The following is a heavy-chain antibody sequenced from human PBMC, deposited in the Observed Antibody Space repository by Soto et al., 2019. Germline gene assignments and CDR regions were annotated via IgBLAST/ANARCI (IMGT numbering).Heavy chain of an antibody. J-gene: IGHJ6*02. V-gene: IGHV3-23*01. CDR1: GFTFNSA. CDR3: AKGPTIFGVVIVYQYYYGMDV. Sequence: VQLLESGGGLVQPEGSLRLSCAASGFTFNSAMSWVRQAPGKGLEWISAISGSGGSTYYADSVKGRFTISRDNSKNTLHLQMNSQRAGDTAVYYCAKGPTIFGVVIVYQYYYGMDVWGQGTTVTVSS. CDR2: ISGSGGST. D-gene: IGHD3-3*01.